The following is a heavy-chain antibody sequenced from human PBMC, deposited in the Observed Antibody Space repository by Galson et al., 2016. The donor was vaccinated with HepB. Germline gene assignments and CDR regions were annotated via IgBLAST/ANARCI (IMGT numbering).Heavy chain of an antibody. J-gene: IGHJ4*02. Sequence: SVKVSCKAYGDTFSTYAISWVRQDPGQGLEWVGGIIPIYGTVNYAQRFKGRVTITADESTGTASMELSSLRSEEATVYYCARGSWLLPFDYWGQGTLVTVSS. CDR1: GDTFSTYA. CDR3: ARGSWLLPFDY. CDR2: IIPIYGTV. V-gene: IGHV1-69*13. D-gene: IGHD3-22*01.